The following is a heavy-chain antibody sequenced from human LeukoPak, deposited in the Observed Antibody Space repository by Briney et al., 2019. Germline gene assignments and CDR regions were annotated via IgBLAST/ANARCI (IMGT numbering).Heavy chain of an antibody. V-gene: IGHV3-30*02. D-gene: IGHD5-18*01. CDR3: AKVKGERGYSYIFDY. CDR1: GFTFSSYG. J-gene: IGHJ4*02. Sequence: GGSLRLSCAASGFTFSSYGMHWVRQAPGKGLEWVAFIRYDGSNKYYADSVKGRFTISRDNSKNTLYLQMNSLRAEDTAVYYCAKVKGERGYSYIFDYWGQGTLVTVSS. CDR2: IRYDGSNK.